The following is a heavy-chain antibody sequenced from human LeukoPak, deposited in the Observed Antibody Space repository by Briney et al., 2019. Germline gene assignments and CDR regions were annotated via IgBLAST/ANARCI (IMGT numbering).Heavy chain of an antibody. CDR3: ASQDIVVVPAAMQGPFDY. J-gene: IGHJ4*02. CDR1: GFTFSSYN. D-gene: IGHD2-2*01. CDR2: ISSSSSYI. V-gene: IGHV3-21*01. Sequence: GGSLTLSCAASGFTFSSYNMKWVRQAPGKGLEWVSSISSSSSYIYYADSVKGRVTISRDNAKNSLYLQMNSMRAEDTAVYYCASQDIVVVPAAMQGPFDYWGQGTLVTVSS.